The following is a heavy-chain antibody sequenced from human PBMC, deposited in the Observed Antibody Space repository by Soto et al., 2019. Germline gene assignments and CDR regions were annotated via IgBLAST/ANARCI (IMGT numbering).Heavy chain of an antibody. V-gene: IGHV3-30*18. CDR1: GFTFSSYG. J-gene: IGHJ6*02. Sequence: QVQLVESGGGVVQPGRSRSLSCAASGFTFSSYGMHWVRQAPGKGLEWVAVISYDGSNKCYADSVKGRFTISSDNSKNPLYLQMNSLSAEDTAVYYCANDPWEVTAIFADSSYYYYYGMDVWGQGTTVTVSS. D-gene: IGHD2-21*02. CDR3: ANDPWEVTAIFADSSYYYYYGMDV. CDR2: ISYDGSNK.